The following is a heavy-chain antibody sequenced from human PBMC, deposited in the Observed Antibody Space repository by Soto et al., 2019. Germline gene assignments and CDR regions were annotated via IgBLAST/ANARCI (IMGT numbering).Heavy chain of an antibody. CDR3: ARASYSYGLYYFDY. V-gene: IGHV3-48*02. D-gene: IGHD5-18*01. J-gene: IGHJ4*02. CDR1: GFTFSSYS. Sequence: SLRLSCAASGFTFSSYSMNWVRQAPGKGLEWVSYISSSSSTIYYADSVKGRFTISRDNAKNSLYLQMNSLRDEDTAVYYCARASYSYGLYYFDYWGQGTLVTVSS. CDR2: ISSSSSTI.